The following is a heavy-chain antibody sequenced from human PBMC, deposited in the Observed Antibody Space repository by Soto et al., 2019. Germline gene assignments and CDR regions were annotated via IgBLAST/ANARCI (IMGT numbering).Heavy chain of an antibody. CDR2: ISGSGGST. Sequence: GGSLRLSCAASGFTFSSYAMSWVRQAPGKGLEWVSAISGSGGSTYYADSVKGRFTISRDNSKNTLYLQMNSLRAEDTAVYYCAKEGDYSPFYYYYYMDVWGKGTTVTVSS. V-gene: IGHV3-23*01. D-gene: IGHD4-4*01. CDR1: GFTFSSYA. CDR3: AKEGDYSPFYYYYYMDV. J-gene: IGHJ6*03.